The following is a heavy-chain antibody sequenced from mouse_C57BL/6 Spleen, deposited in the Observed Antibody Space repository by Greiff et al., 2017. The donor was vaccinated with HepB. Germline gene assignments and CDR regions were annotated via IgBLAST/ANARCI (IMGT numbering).Heavy chain of an antibody. CDR1: GFTFSDYG. V-gene: IGHV5-17*01. J-gene: IGHJ3*01. D-gene: IGHD1-1*01. Sequence: EVKLMESGGGLVKPGGSLKLSCAASGFTFSDYGMHWVRQAPEKGLEWVAYISSCSSTIYYADTVKGRFTISRDNAKNTLFLQMTSLRSEDTAMYYCARDYYYGSTYPFAYWGQGTLVTVSA. CDR3: ARDYYYGSTYPFAY. CDR2: ISSCSSTI.